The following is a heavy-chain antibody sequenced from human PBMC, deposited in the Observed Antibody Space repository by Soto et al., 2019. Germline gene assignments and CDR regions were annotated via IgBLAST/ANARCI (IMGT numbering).Heavy chain of an antibody. CDR3: ARGSGDDVYYFDY. CDR1: GYSFTSYW. D-gene: IGHD2-15*01. V-gene: IGHV5-51*01. J-gene: IGHJ4*02. CDR2: IYPGDSDT. Sequence: PGESLTLSCKGSGYSFTSYWIGWVRQMPGKGLEWMGIIYPGDSDTRYSPSFQGQVTISADKSISTAYLQWSSLKASDTAMYYCARGSGDDVYYFDYWGQGTLVTAPQ.